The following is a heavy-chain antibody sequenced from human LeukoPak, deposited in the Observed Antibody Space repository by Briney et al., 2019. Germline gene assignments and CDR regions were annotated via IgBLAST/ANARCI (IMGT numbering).Heavy chain of an antibody. CDR1: GGTFSSYA. Sequence: SVKVSCKASGGTFSSYAISWVRQAPGQGLEWMGGIIPIFGTANYAQEFQGRVTITADESTSTAYMELSSLRSEDTAVYYCARPTTVVTQGGNYYYGMDVWGQGTTVTVSS. J-gene: IGHJ6*02. V-gene: IGHV1-69*13. D-gene: IGHD4-23*01. CDR3: ARPTTVVTQGGNYYYGMDV. CDR2: IIPIFGTA.